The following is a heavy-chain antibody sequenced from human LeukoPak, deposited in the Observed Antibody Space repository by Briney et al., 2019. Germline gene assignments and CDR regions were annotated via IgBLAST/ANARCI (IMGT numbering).Heavy chain of an antibody. CDR3: ARDRNSIVAMDV. V-gene: IGHV1-69*06. Sequence: ASVKVSCKASGYTFTDYYIHWVRQAPGQGLEWMGGIIPIFGTANYAQKFQGRVTITADKSTSAAYMELSSLRSEDTAVYYCARDRNSIVAMDVWGKGTTVTVSS. CDR1: GYTFTDYY. D-gene: IGHD5-12*01. CDR2: IIPIFGTA. J-gene: IGHJ6*04.